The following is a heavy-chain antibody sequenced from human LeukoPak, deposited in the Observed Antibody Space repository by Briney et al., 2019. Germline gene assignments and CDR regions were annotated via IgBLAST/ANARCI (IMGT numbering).Heavy chain of an antibody. J-gene: IGHJ5*02. CDR3: ARNADDFLLLNWFDP. CDR2: IIPIFGTA. CDR1: GGTFSSCA. D-gene: IGHD3-3*01. Sequence: SVKVSCKASGGTFSSCAISWVRQAPGQGLEWMGGIIPIFGTANYAQKFQGRVTITADESTSTAYMELSSLRSEDTAVYYCARNADDFLLLNWFDPWGQGTLVTVSS. V-gene: IGHV1-69*13.